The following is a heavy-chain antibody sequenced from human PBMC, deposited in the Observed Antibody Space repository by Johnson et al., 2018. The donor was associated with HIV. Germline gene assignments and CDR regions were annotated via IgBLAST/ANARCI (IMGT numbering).Heavy chain of an antibody. D-gene: IGHD4-23*01. CDR3: AREDYGGKLGAFDI. V-gene: IGHV3-13*01. Sequence: VQLVESGGGLVQPGGSLRVSCTASGITFSSYDMHWVRQATGKGLEWVSAIGTAGDTYYADSVKGRFTISRDNSKNTLYLQMNSLRAEDTAVYYCAREDYGGKLGAFDIWGQGTMVTVSS. CDR1: GITFSSYD. CDR2: IGTAGDT. J-gene: IGHJ3*02.